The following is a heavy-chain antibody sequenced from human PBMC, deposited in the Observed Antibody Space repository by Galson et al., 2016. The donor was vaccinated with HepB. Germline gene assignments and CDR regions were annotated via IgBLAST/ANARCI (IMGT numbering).Heavy chain of an antibody. CDR1: GYTFTISG. Sequence: QSGAEVKKPGASVKVSCKASGYTFTISGITWVRQAPGQGLEWMGWISGYNGRANYAPKLQGRVTVTADKSTNTAYMELRSLTSDDTAVYYGARDADYNVDSWGQGTLVTVSS. J-gene: IGHJ4*02. CDR2: ISGYNGRA. CDR3: ARDADYNVDS. D-gene: IGHD4-11*01. V-gene: IGHV1-18*01.